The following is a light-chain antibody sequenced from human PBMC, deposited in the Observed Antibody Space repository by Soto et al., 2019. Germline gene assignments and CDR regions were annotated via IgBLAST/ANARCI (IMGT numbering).Light chain of an antibody. CDR3: KQATHWPWT. CDR1: QSLVSSDGNTQ. J-gene: IGKJ1*01. CDR2: KVS. V-gene: IGKV2-30*01. Sequence: DVVMTQSPLSLPVTLGQPASISCRSSQSLVSSDGNTQLIWFQQRPGQSPRRLIYKVSSRDSEVPDRFSGSGSGTDFTLEISRVEAEDVGVYYCKQATHWPWTFDQGTKVEIK.